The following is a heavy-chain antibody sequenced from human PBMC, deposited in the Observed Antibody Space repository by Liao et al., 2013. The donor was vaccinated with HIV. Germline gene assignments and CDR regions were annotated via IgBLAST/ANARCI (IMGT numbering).Heavy chain of an antibody. V-gene: IGHV4-61*02. D-gene: IGHD3-22*01. CDR2: IFPSGST. CDR1: GGSISSGSYY. Sequence: QVQLQESGPGLVKPSQTLSLTCTVSGGSISSGSYYWSWIRQPAGKGLEWIGRIFPSGSTNYKPSLKSRVTMSVDRSKNQFSLKLSSVTAADTAVYYCASYVYYDSSGWYDYWGQGTLVTVSS. CDR3: ASYVYYDSSGWYDY. J-gene: IGHJ4*02.